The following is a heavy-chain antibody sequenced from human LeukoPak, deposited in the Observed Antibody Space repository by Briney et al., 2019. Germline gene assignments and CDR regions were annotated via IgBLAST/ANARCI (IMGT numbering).Heavy chain of an antibody. D-gene: IGHD6-19*01. CDR1: GGSFSGYY. CDR3: ARGQRIAVAGTRSYFDL. CDR2: INHSGST. Sequence: KPSETLSLTCAVYGGSFSGYYWGWLRQPPGKGLEWIGEINHSGSTNYNPSLKSRVTISVDTSKNQFSLKLSSVTAADTAVYYCARGQRIAVAGTRSYFDLWGRGTLVTVSS. V-gene: IGHV4-34*01. J-gene: IGHJ2*01.